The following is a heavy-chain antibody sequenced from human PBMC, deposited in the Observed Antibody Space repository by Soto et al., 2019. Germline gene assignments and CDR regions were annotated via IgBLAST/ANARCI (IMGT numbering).Heavy chain of an antibody. CDR3: ASGFNRPDSSGYYLVGVFDN. J-gene: IGHJ3*02. D-gene: IGHD3-22*01. Sequence: PGVSLRLSCAASGFTFSSYAMHWVRQAPGKGLEWVAVISYDGSNKYYADSVKGRFTISRDNSKNTLYLQMNSLRAEDTAVYYCASGFNRPDSSGYYLVGVFDNWGQGRMVTVS. CDR2: ISYDGSNK. CDR1: GFTFSSYA. V-gene: IGHV3-30-3*01.